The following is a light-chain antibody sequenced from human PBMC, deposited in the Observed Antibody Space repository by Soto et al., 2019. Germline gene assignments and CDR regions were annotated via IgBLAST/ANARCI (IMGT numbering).Light chain of an antibody. CDR1: SSDVGTYDL. CDR2: EAT. V-gene: IGLV2-23*01. J-gene: IGLJ3*02. CDR3: CSFSGSNSWV. Sequence: QSALTQPASVSGSPGQSITISCTGTSSDVGTYDLVSWYQHHPGAAPKLIIYEATRRPSGISNRFSGSKSGNTASLTSSGLQAEYEADYYCCSFSGSNSWVFGGGTKLTVL.